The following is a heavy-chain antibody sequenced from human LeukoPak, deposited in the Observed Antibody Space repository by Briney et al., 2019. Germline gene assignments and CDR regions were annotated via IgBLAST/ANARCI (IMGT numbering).Heavy chain of an antibody. Sequence: GRSLRLSCAASGFTFSSYGMHWVRQAPGKGLEWVAVISYDGSNKYYADSVKGRFTISRDNSKNTLYLQMNSLRAEDTAVYYCARGPAMVRGVIITMLDYWGQGTLVTVSS. J-gene: IGHJ4*02. D-gene: IGHD3-10*01. V-gene: IGHV3-30*03. CDR3: ARGPAMVRGVIITMLDY. CDR1: GFTFSSYG. CDR2: ISYDGSNK.